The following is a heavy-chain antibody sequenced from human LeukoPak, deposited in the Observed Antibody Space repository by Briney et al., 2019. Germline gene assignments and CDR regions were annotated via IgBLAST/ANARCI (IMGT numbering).Heavy chain of an antibody. V-gene: IGHV3-7*03. J-gene: IGHJ4*02. Sequence: GGSLRLSCAASGFTFRNYWMSWVRQAPGTGLEWAANIKQDGSDRNYVTSVRGRFTISRDNAESSLYLQMNSLRVEDTAVYYCVRNLAVAGTCFDSWGQGTLVTVSS. CDR1: GFTFRNYW. CDR2: IKQDGSDR. CDR3: VRNLAVAGTCFDS. D-gene: IGHD6-19*01.